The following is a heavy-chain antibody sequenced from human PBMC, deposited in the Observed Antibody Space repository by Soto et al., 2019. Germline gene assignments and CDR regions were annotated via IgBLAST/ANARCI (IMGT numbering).Heavy chain of an antibody. CDR3: GRRTSYGSGSYYAYYYYGMDV. V-gene: IGHV4-59*01. CDR1: GGSISSYY. D-gene: IGHD3-10*01. J-gene: IGHJ6*02. Sequence: SETLSLTCTVSGGSISSYYWSWIRQPPGKGLEWIGYIYYSGSTNYNPSLKSRVTISVDTSKNQFSRKLSSVTAADTAVYYCGRRTSYGSGSYYAYYYYGMDVWGQGTTVTVSS. CDR2: IYYSGST.